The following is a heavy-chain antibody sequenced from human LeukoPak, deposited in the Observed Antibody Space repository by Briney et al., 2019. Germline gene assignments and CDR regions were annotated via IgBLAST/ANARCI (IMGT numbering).Heavy chain of an antibody. D-gene: IGHD3-22*01. J-gene: IGHJ4*02. Sequence: GEALEISCQGSGYRFTSYWIGWVRPVPGKGLEGMGIIYPGDSDTRYSPSFQGQVTISADKSIITAYLQWSSLKASDTAMYYCARGDSYYYDSSGYGYWGQGTLVTVSS. CDR2: IYPGDSDT. CDR1: GYRFTSYW. CDR3: ARGDSYYYDSSGYGY. V-gene: IGHV5-51*01.